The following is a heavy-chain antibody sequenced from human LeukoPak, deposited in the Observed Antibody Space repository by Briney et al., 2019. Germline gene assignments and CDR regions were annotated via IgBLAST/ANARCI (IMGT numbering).Heavy chain of an antibody. CDR2: IVVGSGNT. CDR1: GFTFTSSA. V-gene: IGHV1-58*02. D-gene: IGHD2-15*01. J-gene: IGHJ4*02. Sequence: GASVKVSCKASGFTFTSSAMQWVRQARGQRLEWIGWIVVGSGNTNYAQKFQERVTITRDMSTSTAYMELSSLRSEDTAVYYCARGLGGGGWTDDYWGQGTLVTVSS. CDR3: ARGLGGGGWTDDY.